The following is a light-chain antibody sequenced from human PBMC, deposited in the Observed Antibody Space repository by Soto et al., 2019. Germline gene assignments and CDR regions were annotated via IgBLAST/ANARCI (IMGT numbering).Light chain of an antibody. Sequence: EIVLPQSPAPLSLSPGERATLSCRASQSVDSSLAWYQQKPGQAPRLLIYDAFNRATGIPARFSGGGSGTDFPLTISILEPEDFAVYYCQLRSGWPLLTFGGGNKVEIK. CDR3: QLRSGWPLLT. V-gene: IGKV3-11*01. CDR1: QSVDSS. J-gene: IGKJ4*01. CDR2: DAF.